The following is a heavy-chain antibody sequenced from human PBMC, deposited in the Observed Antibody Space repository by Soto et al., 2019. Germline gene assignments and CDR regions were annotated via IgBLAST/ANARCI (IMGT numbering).Heavy chain of an antibody. J-gene: IGHJ4*02. CDR2: IHYSGST. Sequence: PSETLSLTCTVSGDSVDSVDYYWGWIRQPPGKGLEWIASIHYSGSTYYSPSLKSRATISGDTSKSQFSLTLSSVTAADTAAYYCTRGPLVAATYIDYWGQGTLVTVSS. D-gene: IGHD2-15*01. V-gene: IGHV4-39*01. CDR1: GDSVDSVDYY. CDR3: TRGPLVAATYIDY.